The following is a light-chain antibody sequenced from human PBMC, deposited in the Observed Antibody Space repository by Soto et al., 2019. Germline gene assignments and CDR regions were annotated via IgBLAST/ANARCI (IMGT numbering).Light chain of an antibody. CDR1: QSVSSSY. V-gene: IGKV3-20*01. CDR2: GAS. Sequence: ESVLTQSPGTLSLYPGERATLSCRASQSVSSSYLAWYQQKPGQAPRLLIYGASTRATGIPDRFSGSGSGTDFTLTISRLEPEDFAVYYCQQHRSSPNTFGGG. J-gene: IGKJ4*01. CDR3: QQHRSSPNT.